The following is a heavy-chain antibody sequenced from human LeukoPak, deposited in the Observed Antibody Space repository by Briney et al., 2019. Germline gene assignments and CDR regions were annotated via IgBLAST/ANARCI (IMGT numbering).Heavy chain of an antibody. CDR3: AKESLPHRGYYFDS. J-gene: IGHJ4*02. Sequence: PGGSLRLSCAASGFTFSAYAMSWVRQAPGKGLEWVSAISEDGGARLYADSVKGRFTISRDNSENTESLQVNSLRAGDTAVYFCAKESLPHRGYYFDSWGRGTLITVSS. V-gene: IGHV3-23*01. D-gene: IGHD3-22*01. CDR2: ISEDGGAR. CDR1: GFTFSAYA.